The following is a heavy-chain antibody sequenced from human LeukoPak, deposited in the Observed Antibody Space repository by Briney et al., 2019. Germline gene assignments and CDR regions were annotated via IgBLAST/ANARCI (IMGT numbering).Heavy chain of an antibody. Sequence: GGSLRLSCAASGFTFSSHWMSWVRQAPGKGLEWVANIKQDGSEKYYVDSVKGRFTISRDNAKNSLYLQMNSLRAEDTAVYYCARDVFGSSSWYFDPWGQGTLVTVSS. CDR3: ARDVFGSSSWYFDP. D-gene: IGHD6-13*01. CDR2: IKQDGSEK. CDR1: GFTFSSHW. J-gene: IGHJ5*02. V-gene: IGHV3-7*01.